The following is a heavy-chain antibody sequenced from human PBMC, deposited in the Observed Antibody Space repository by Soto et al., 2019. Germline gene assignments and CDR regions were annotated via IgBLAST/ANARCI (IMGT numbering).Heavy chain of an antibody. J-gene: IGHJ6*02. V-gene: IGHV4-34*01. D-gene: IGHD6-13*01. Sequence: SETRSLTGAVYGGSFSGYYWSWIRQPPGKGLEWIGEINHSGSTNYNPSLKSRVTISVDTSKNQFSLKLSSVTAADTAVYYCARGVIAAATWRDYYYGMDVWGQGTTV. CDR2: INHSGST. CDR3: ARGVIAAATWRDYYYGMDV. CDR1: GGSFSGYY.